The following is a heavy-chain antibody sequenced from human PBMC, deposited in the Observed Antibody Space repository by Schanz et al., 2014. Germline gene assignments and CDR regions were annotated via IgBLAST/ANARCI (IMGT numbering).Heavy chain of an antibody. CDR3: ARGGAGSVLFFFDY. V-gene: IGHV3-30*04. Sequence: QVQLVESGGGVVQPGRSLRLSCAASGFTFSSYAVHWVRQAPDKGLVWVAVTSSDGSLKYYADSVKGRFIISRDNSKNTLDLQMNSLRDEDTALYYCARGGAGSVLFFFDYWGQGTLVTVSS. CDR1: GFTFSSYA. CDR2: TSSDGSLK. D-gene: IGHD3-10*01. J-gene: IGHJ4*02.